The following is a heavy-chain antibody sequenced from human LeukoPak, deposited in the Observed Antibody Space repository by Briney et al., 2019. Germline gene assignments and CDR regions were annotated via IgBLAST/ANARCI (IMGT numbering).Heavy chain of an antibody. Sequence: GGSLRLSCAASGFTFSSYSMNRVRQAPGKGLEWVSYISSSSSTIYYADSVKGRFTISRDNAKNSLYLQMNSLRAEDTAVYYCARDRRDGYNSDYYMDVWGKGTTVTVSS. CDR1: GFTFSSYS. CDR2: ISSSSSTI. D-gene: IGHD5-24*01. J-gene: IGHJ6*03. CDR3: ARDRRDGYNSDYYMDV. V-gene: IGHV3-48*01.